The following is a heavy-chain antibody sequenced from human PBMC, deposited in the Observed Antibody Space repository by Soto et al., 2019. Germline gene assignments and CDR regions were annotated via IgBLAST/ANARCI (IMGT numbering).Heavy chain of an antibody. V-gene: IGHV4-59*08. J-gene: IGHJ4*02. CDR1: GRSISSYY. Sequence: TSETLSLTCTVSGRSISSYYWSWIRQPPGKGLEWIGYIYYSGSTNYNPSLKSRVTISVDTSKNQFSLKLSSVTAADTAVYYCARRYGYSFDYWGQGTLVTVSS. CDR3: ARRYGYSFDY. CDR2: IYYSGST. D-gene: IGHD1-1*01.